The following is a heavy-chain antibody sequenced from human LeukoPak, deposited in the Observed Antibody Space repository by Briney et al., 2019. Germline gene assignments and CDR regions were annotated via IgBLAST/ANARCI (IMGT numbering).Heavy chain of an antibody. D-gene: IGHD6-13*01. CDR2: ISYDGSSE. J-gene: IGHJ4*02. CDR3: AKYTAGATGVVD. V-gene: IGHV3-30*18. Sequence: GGSLRLSCAASGFTVSSNYMSWVRQAPGKGLDWVAVISYDGSSEYYADSVKGRFTISRDNSKNTLYLQMNSLRAEDTAVYYCAKYTAGATGVVDWGQGALVTVSS. CDR1: GFTVSSNY.